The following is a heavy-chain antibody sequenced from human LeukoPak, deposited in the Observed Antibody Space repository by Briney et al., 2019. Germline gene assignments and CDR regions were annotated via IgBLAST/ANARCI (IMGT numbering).Heavy chain of an antibody. Sequence: GGSLRLSCAASGFTFSGYSMNWIRQAPGKGLEWLSYITGRSSPIYYADSVKGRFTVSRDNAKNALYLQMHSLRDEDTAVYYCARDGPRGVPDYWGQGTLVTVSS. J-gene: IGHJ4*02. D-gene: IGHD2-8*01. CDR1: GFTFSGYS. CDR2: ITGRSSPI. CDR3: ARDGPRGVPDY. V-gene: IGHV3-48*02.